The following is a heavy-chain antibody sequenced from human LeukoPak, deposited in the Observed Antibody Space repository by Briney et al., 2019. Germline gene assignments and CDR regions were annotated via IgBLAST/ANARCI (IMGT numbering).Heavy chain of an antibody. V-gene: IGHV1-69*13. Sequence: SVKVSCKASGGTFSNYAISWVRQAPGQGLEWMGGIIPIFGTANYAQKFQGRVTITADESTSTAYMELSSLRSEDTAVYYCARGRVNKRYSGSYYDYWGQGTLVTVSS. CDR1: GGTFSNYA. CDR2: IIPIFGTA. J-gene: IGHJ4*02. D-gene: IGHD1-26*01. CDR3: ARGRVNKRYSGSYYDY.